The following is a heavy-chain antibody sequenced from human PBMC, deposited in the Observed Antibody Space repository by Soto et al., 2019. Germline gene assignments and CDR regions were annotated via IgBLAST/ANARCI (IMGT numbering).Heavy chain of an antibody. J-gene: IGHJ5*02. CDR2: TYHSGTT. CDR1: GYSINTSHW. Sequence: PSETLSLTCAVYGYSINTSHWWSWVRQTPGKGLEWIGETYHSGTTNYNPSLKSRVTISMDKSKNLFSLKLNSVTAADTALYFCARQTNSSPARGPNWFDPWGQGALVTVSS. V-gene: IGHV4-4*02. CDR3: ARQTNSSPARGPNWFDP. D-gene: IGHD6-19*01.